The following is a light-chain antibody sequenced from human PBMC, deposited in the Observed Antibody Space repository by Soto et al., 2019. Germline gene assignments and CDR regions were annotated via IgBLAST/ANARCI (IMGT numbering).Light chain of an antibody. CDR3: QQYGSSPHT. CDR1: QSVSSSY. J-gene: IGKJ2*01. Sequence: EIVLTQSPGTLSLSPGERATLSCRASQSVSSSYLAWYQHKPGQAPRLLIYGASSRATGIPDRFSGSGSGTDFTRTISRLEPEDFAVYYWQQYGSSPHTFGQGTKLEIK. CDR2: GAS. V-gene: IGKV3-20*01.